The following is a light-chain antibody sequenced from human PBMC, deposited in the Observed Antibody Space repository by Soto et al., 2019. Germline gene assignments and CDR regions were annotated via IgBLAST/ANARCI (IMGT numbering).Light chain of an antibody. V-gene: IGLV2-14*01. CDR1: PSDVGGYNF. CDR3: SSYTRSGTFV. Sequence: QSALTQPASVSGSPGQSITVSCTGTPSDVGGYNFVSWYQQHPGKSPKLIIYHVTDRPSGVSDRFSGSRSASTASLSISGLQAEDEADYYCSSYTRSGTFVFGTGTKFTVL. J-gene: IGLJ1*01. CDR2: HVT.